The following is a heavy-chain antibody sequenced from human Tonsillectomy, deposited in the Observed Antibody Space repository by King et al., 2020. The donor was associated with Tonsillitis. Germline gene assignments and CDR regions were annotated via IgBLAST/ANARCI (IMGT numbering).Heavy chain of an antibody. CDR1: GYTFSSYG. V-gene: IGHV1-18*01. CDR2: ISASNGNT. D-gene: IGHD4-17*01. J-gene: IGHJ4*02. CDR3: ARVALGNDYGDYEYYFDY. Sequence: VQLVESGVEVKKPGASVKVSCKASGYTFSSYGISWVRQAPGQGLEWMGWISASNGNTNYAQRLQCRVTMTTETSTSTAYMELRSLGSDDTAVYYCARVALGNDYGDYEYYFDYWGQGTLVTVSS.